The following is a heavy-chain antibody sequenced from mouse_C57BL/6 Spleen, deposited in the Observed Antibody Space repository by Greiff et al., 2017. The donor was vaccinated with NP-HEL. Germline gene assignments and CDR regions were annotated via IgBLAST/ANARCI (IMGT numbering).Heavy chain of an antibody. J-gene: IGHJ2*01. CDR3: ARDGYYDYFDY. V-gene: IGHV1-76*01. Sequence: QVQLQQSGAELVRPGASVKLSCKASGYTFTDYYINWVKQRPGQGLEWIARIYPGSGNTYYNEKFKGKATLTAEKSSSTAYMQLSSLTSEDSAVYFCARDGYYDYFDYWGQGTTLTVSS. CDR2: IYPGSGNT. CDR1: GYTFTDYY. D-gene: IGHD2-3*01.